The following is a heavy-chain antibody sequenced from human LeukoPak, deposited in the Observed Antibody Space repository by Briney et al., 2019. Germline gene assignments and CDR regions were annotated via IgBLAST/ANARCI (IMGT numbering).Heavy chain of an antibody. CDR1: GFNICSYW. Sequence: GGSLRLSCAASGFNICSYWMNWVRHGPGKGLVWVARISSDGKSISYADSVKGRFTISRDNSKNTLYLQMDSLRAEDTAVYYCASASSESYYWALDYWGQGTLVTVSS. J-gene: IGHJ4*02. D-gene: IGHD3-10*01. CDR3: ASASSESYYWALDY. V-gene: IGHV3-74*01. CDR2: ISSDGKSI.